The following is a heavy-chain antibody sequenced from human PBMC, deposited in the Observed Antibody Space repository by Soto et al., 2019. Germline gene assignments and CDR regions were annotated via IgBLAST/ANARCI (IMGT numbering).Heavy chain of an antibody. CDR2: ISGSDGNT. Sequence: EVQLLESGGGLVQPGGSLRLSCAASGFTFNNMNWFRQAPGKGLEWVSAISGSDGNTYYADSVNGRFTISRDNSTNTLYLQMTSLRAEDTAVYYCANDPTSYGSGSHFDRWGQGTLVTVSS. CDR1: GFTFNN. CDR3: ANDPTSYGSGSHFDR. D-gene: IGHD3-10*01. J-gene: IGHJ4*02. V-gene: IGHV3-23*01.